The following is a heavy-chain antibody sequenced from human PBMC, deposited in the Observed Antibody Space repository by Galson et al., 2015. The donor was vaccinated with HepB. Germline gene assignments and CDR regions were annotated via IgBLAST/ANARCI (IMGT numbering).Heavy chain of an antibody. J-gene: IGHJ4*02. CDR1: GGSISSGGYS. D-gene: IGHD1-7*01. Sequence: LSLTCAVSGGSISSGGYSWSWIRQPPGKGLEWIGYIYHSGSTYYNPSLKSRVTISVDRSKNQFSLKLSSVTAADTAVYYCARTRNAGTPDYWGQGTLVTVSS. CDR3: ARTRNAGTPDY. CDR2: IYHSGST. V-gene: IGHV4-30-2*01.